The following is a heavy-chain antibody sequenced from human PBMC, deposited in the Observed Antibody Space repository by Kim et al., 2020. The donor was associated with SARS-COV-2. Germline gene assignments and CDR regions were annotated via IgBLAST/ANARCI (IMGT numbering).Heavy chain of an antibody. V-gene: IGHV3-21*01. CDR1: GFTFSSYS. CDR3: ARATRTPRGPTHFDI. CDR2: ISSSSSYI. D-gene: IGHD3-10*01. Sequence: GGSLRLSCAASGFTFSSYSMNWVRQAPGKGLEWVSSISSSSSYIYYADSVKGRFTISRDNAKNSLYLQMNSLRAEDTAVYYCARATRTPRGPTHFDIWGQGTMVTVSS. J-gene: IGHJ3*02.